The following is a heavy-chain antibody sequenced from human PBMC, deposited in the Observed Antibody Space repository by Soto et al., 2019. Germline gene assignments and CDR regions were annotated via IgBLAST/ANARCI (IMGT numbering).Heavy chain of an antibody. CDR3: ARIGTGTLDY. CDR1: GYIFTSYV. CDR2: INAGNGNT. J-gene: IGHJ4*02. V-gene: IGHV1-3*01. D-gene: IGHD3-9*01. Sequence: QVQLVQSGAEVKKPGASVKVSCKASGYIFTSYVLHGVRQAPGQRLEWMGWINAGNGNTKYSQNFQDRVTITGDTSASTGYMELSSLSFEDTAVYYCARIGTGTLDYWGQGTLVTVSS.